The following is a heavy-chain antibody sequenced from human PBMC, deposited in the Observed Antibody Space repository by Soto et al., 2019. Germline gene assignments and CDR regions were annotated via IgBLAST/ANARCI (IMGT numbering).Heavy chain of an antibody. D-gene: IGHD3-22*01. V-gene: IGHV1-69*01. CDR1: GGTFSSYA. CDR2: IIPIFGTA. Sequence: QVQLVQSGAEGKKPGSSVKVSCKASGGTFSSYAISWVRQAPGQGLEWMGGIIPIFGTANYAQKFQGRVTITADESTTTAYMELSSLRSEDTAVYYCARDLKRYYDSSGYGYYYYGMDVWGQGTTVTVSS. J-gene: IGHJ6*02. CDR3: ARDLKRYYDSSGYGYYYYGMDV.